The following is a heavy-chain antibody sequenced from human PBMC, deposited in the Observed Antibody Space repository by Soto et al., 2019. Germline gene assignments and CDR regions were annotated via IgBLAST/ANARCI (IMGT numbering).Heavy chain of an antibody. V-gene: IGHV3-30*18. CDR1: GFPFSSYG. CDR3: AKDSSGFLNWFDP. Sequence: PGGSLRLSCAASGFPFSSYGMHWVRQAPGKGLEWVAVISYDGSNKYYADSVKGRFTISRDNSKNTLYLQMNSLRAEDTAVYYCAKDSSGFLNWFDPWGQGTLVTVSS. CDR2: ISYDGSNK. D-gene: IGHD3-10*01. J-gene: IGHJ5*02.